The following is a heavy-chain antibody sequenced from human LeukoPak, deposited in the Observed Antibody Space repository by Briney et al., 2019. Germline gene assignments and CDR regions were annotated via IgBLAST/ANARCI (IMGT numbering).Heavy chain of an antibody. J-gene: IGHJ4*02. D-gene: IGHD1-26*01. CDR3: ARDMGVGTDY. Sequence: GGSLRLSCAASGFTFSSYAMSWVRQAPGKGLEWVSVIYSGGSTYYADSVKGRFTISRDNSKNTLYLQMNSLRAEDTAVYHCARDMGVGTDYWGQGTLVTVSS. CDR2: IYSGGST. V-gene: IGHV3-66*01. CDR1: GFTFSSYA.